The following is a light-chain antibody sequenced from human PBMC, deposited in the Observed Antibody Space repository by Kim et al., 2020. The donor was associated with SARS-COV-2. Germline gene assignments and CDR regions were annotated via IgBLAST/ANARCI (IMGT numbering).Light chain of an antibody. V-gene: IGLV1-40*01. J-gene: IGLJ3*02. Sequence: QRLTLSCPARTSHTGAAYHLPWYQQLPAPAPTLLLYANSHPPSVLPPRFSASKSGTSASLAITGLQAEDAADYSCQSYDSSLSGWVFGGGTQLTVL. CDR2: ANS. CDR3: QSYDSSLSGWV. CDR1: TSHTGAAYH.